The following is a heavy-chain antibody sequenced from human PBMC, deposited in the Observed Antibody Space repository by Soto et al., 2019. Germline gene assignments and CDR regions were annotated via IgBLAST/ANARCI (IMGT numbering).Heavy chain of an antibody. V-gene: IGHV3-33*01. D-gene: IGHD6-19*01. J-gene: IGHJ3*02. Sequence: QVQLVESGGGVVQHGGSLRLSCAASGLMFSAYNMHWVRLAPARGWSGVALIYYDGSNTHYIESVKGRFTISRDNAKNTVSLQMNSLRAEDTAVYYCARDFRVSVAGRGFDIWGQGTMVTVSS. CDR2: IYYDGSNT. CDR3: ARDFRVSVAGRGFDI. CDR1: GLMFSAYN.